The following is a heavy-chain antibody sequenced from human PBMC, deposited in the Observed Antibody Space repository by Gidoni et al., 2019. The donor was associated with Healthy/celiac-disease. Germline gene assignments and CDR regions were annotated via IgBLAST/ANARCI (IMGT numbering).Heavy chain of an antibody. D-gene: IGHD4-17*01. V-gene: IGHV4-39*01. J-gene: IGHJ2*01. CDR3: ARTVTTVHYWYFDL. CDR2: IYYSGST. Sequence: QLQLQESGPGLVQPSETLSLTCTVSGGSISSSSYYWGWIRQPPGKGLEWIGSIYYSGSTYYNPSLKSRVTISVDTSKNQFSLKLSSVTAADTAVYYCARTVTTVHYWYFDLWGRGTLVTVSS. CDR1: GGSISSSSYY.